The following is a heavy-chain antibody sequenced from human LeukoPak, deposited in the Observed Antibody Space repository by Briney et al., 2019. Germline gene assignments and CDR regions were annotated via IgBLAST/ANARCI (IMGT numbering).Heavy chain of an antibody. CDR3: ANDGAYYDSNTDAFDI. J-gene: IGHJ3*02. D-gene: IGHD3-22*01. CDR1: GFTFSSYW. V-gene: IGHV3-23*01. Sequence: GGSLRLSCVASGFTFSSYWMTWVRQAPGKGLEWVSTISGSGGSTYYADSVKGRFTVSRDNSKNTLYLQMNSLRAEDTAVYYCANDGAYYDSNTDAFDIWGQGTMVTVSP. CDR2: ISGSGGST.